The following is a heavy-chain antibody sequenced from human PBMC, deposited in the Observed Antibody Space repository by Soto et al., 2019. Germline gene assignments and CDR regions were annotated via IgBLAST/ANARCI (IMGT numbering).Heavy chain of an antibody. CDR1: GYTFTSYD. CDR3: ARQWELSGYYYGMDV. J-gene: IGHJ6*02. Sequence: GASVNVSCESSGYTFTSYDINWVRQSTGQGLEWMGWMSPNSGNTGFAQKFQGRVTMTRDTSISTAYMELSSLRSEDTAVYYCARQWELSGYYYGMDVWGQGTTVTVSS. D-gene: IGHD1-26*01. V-gene: IGHV1-8*01. CDR2: MSPNSGNT.